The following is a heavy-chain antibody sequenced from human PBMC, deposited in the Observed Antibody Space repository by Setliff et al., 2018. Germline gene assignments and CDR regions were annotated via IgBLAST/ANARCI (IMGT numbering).Heavy chain of an antibody. CDR1: GFPFRDYE. J-gene: IGHJ6*03. CDR3: ARLDGFVINGYYSTSYYYYMDV. CDR2: MRYDGSDK. Sequence: LRLSCVATGFPFRDYEMHWVRQAPGKGLEWVTFMRYDGSDKYYADSVKGRFTISRDNAKNSLSLQMNSLRAEDTAVYYCARLDGFVINGYYSTSYYYYMDVWGKGTTVTVSS. V-gene: IGHV3-30*12. D-gene: IGHD3-22*01.